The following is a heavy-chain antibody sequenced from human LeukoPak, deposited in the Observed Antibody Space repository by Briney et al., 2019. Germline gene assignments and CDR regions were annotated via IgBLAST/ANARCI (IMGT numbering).Heavy chain of an antibody. CDR1: GGSISSSSYY. CDR2: MYNSGST. D-gene: IGHD1-26*01. J-gene: IGHJ4*02. V-gene: IGHV4-61*05. Sequence: SETLSLTCTVSGGSISSSSYYWGWIRQPPGKGLEWIAYMYNSGSTNYNPSLKSRVTISVDTSKNQFSLKLSSVTAADTVVYYCARGRTYSNDYWGQGTLVTVSS. CDR3: ARGRTYSNDY.